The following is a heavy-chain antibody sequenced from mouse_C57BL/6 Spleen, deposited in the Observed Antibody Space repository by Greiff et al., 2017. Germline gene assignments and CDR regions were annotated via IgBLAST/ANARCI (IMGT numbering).Heavy chain of an antibody. Sequence: EVKLMESGGGLVQPGGSLSLSCAASGFTFTDYYMSWVRQPPGKALEWLGFIRNKANGYTTEYSASVKGRFTISRDNSQSILYLQMNALRAEDSATYYCARYPSYDYDGTYYAMDYWGQGTSVTVSS. D-gene: IGHD2-4*01. CDR2: IRNKANGYTT. J-gene: IGHJ4*01. V-gene: IGHV7-3*01. CDR1: GFTFTDYY. CDR3: ARYPSYDYDGTYYAMDY.